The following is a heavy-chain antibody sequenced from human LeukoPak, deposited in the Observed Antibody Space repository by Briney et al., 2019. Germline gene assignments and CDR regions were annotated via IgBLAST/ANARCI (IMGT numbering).Heavy chain of an antibody. Sequence: ASVKVSCKASGYTFTSYGIIWVRQAPGQGLEWMGWISAYNGNTNYAQKLQGRVTMTTDTSTSTAYMELSSLRSEDAAVYYCARESYYYDSSGYRTDAFDIWGQGTMVTVSS. CDR2: ISAYNGNT. J-gene: IGHJ3*02. CDR1: GYTFTSYG. CDR3: ARESYYYDSSGYRTDAFDI. V-gene: IGHV1-18*01. D-gene: IGHD3-22*01.